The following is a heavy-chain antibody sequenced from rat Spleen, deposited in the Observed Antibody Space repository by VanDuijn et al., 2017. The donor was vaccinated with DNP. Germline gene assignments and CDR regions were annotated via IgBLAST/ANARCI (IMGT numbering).Heavy chain of an antibody. CDR3: ATPEN. CDR2: ITSSGGST. J-gene: IGHJ3*01. V-gene: IGHV5-31*01. CDR1: GFTFNKYW. Sequence: EVQLVESGGDLVQPGRSLKLSCVASGFTFNKYWMTWIRQVPGKGLEWVAAITSSGGSTYYPDSVKGRFTISRDNAKSTLYLQMDSLRSEDTATYYCATPENWGQGTLVTVSS.